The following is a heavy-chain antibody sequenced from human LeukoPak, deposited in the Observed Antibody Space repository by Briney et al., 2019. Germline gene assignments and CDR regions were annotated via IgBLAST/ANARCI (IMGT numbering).Heavy chain of an antibody. CDR3: VKEALSGIVVVPAPGSFDI. D-gene: IGHD2-2*01. J-gene: IGHJ3*02. CDR1: GFTFNSFS. CDR2: ISSNGGST. V-gene: IGHV3-64D*06. Sequence: PGGSLRLSCSASGFTFNSFSMHWVRQAPGKGLEYASAISSNGGSTYYADSVKGRFTISRDNSKNTLYLQMSSLRAEDTAVYYCVKEALSGIVVVPAPGSFDIWGQGTMVTVSS.